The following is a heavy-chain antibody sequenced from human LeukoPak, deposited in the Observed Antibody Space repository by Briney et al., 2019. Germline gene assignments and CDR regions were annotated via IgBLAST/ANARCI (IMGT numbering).Heavy chain of an antibody. CDR3: ARAVYDYIWGSYRFDY. J-gene: IGHJ4*02. V-gene: IGHV4-31*03. CDR1: CGSISSGGYY. D-gene: IGHD3-16*02. Sequence: SQTLSLTCTVSCGSISSGGYYWSWIRQHPGKGLEWIVFIYYSGSTYYNPSLKSRVTFSVDTSKNQFSLKLSSVNAADTAVYYCARAVYDYIWGSYRFDYWGQGTLVTVSS. CDR2: IYYSGST.